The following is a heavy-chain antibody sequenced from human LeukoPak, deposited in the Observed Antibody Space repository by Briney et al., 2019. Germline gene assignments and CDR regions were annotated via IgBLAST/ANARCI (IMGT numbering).Heavy chain of an antibody. CDR3: ARERGSPYYYYGMDV. D-gene: IGHD1-26*01. CDR2: IYHSGST. Sequence: SGTLSLTCAVSGGSISSSNWWSWVRQPPGKGLEWIGEIYHSGSTNYNPSLKSRVTISVDTSKNQFSLKLSSVTAADTAVYYCARERGSPYYYYGMDVWGQGTTVTASS. J-gene: IGHJ6*02. CDR1: GGSISSSNW. V-gene: IGHV4-4*02.